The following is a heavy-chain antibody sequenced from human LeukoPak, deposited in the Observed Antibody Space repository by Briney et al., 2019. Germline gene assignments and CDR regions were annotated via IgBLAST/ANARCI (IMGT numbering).Heavy chain of an antibody. CDR2: ISDSGGRT. J-gene: IGHJ6*03. CDR3: AKCSSSSWPYYYYYYMDV. CDR1: GFTFSSYA. Sequence: GGSLRLSCAASGFTFSSYAMSWVRQAPGKGLEWVSAISDSGGRTYYADSVKGRFTISRDNSKNTLYLQMNSLRAEDTAVYYCAKCSSSSWPYYYYYYMDVWGKGTTVTVSS. V-gene: IGHV3-23*01. D-gene: IGHD6-13*01.